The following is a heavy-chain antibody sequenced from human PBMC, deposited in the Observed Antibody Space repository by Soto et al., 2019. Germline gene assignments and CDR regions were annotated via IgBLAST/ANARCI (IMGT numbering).Heavy chain of an antibody. CDR1: GGTFSRYS. V-gene: IGHV1-69*08. Sequence: QVQLVQSGAEVKKPGSSVKVSCKASGGTFSRYSITWVRQAPGHGLEWIGRIIPIFGIPTYAQKFQGRVTFTADESTSTAYMELSSLRSDDTAVYYCAREDWDRETGLVLATIDGMDVWGQGTTVTVSS. CDR2: IIPIFGIP. D-gene: IGHD2-2*01. J-gene: IGHJ6*02. CDR3: AREDWDRETGLVLATIDGMDV.